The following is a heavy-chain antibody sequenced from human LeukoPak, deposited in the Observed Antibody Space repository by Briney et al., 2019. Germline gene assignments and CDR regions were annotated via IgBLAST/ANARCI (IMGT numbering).Heavy chain of an antibody. D-gene: IGHD3-22*01. V-gene: IGHV3-23*01. CDR1: GFTFNNYA. CDR2: ISSSGDIT. CDR3: AKDRPNYYESNGHYYRRNGDY. Sequence: GESLKISCAASGFTFNNYAMSWVRQAPGKGLEWVSAISSSGDITFYADSVKGRFTISRDNSRYTLYLQMNSLRAEDAAVYYCAKDRPNYYESNGHYYRRNGDYWGQGTLVTVSS. J-gene: IGHJ4*02.